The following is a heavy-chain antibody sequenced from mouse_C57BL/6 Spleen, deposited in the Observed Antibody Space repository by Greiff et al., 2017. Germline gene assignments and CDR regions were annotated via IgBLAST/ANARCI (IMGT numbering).Heavy chain of an antibody. CDR2: ISYDGSN. J-gene: IGHJ1*03. D-gene: IGHD3-3*01. V-gene: IGHV3-6*01. CDR1: GYSITSGYY. CDR3: ARAGLHWYFDV. Sequence: ESGPGLVKPSQSLSLTCSVTGYSITSGYYWNWIRQFPGNKLEWMGYISYDGSNNSNPSLKNRISITRDTSKNQFFLKLNSVTTEDTATYYCARAGLHWYFDVWGTGTTVTVSS.